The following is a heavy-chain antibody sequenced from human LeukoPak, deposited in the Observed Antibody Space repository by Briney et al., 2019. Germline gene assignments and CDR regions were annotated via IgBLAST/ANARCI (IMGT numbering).Heavy chain of an antibody. CDR1: GFTFSSYG. CDR2: ISYDGSYK. D-gene: IGHD2-15*01. Sequence: GRFLRLSCTASGFTFSSYGMHGVRQAPGKGLEWVAVISYDGSYKYYADSVKGRFTIFRDNSKNTLYLQMNSLRAEDAAVYYCAKDSPYCSGGSCYSPYYYYGVDVWGQGTTVTVSS. CDR3: AKDSPYCSGGSCYSPYYYYGVDV. V-gene: IGHV3-30*18. J-gene: IGHJ6*02.